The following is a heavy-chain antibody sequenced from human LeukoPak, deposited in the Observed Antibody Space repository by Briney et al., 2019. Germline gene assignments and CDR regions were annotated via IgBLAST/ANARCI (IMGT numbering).Heavy chain of an antibody. Sequence: ASVKVSCKASGYTFTSYGISWVRQAPGQGLEWMGWISAYNGNTNYAQKLRGRVTMTTDTSTSTAYMELRSLRSDDTAVYYCARDRRMYSSSWYTHRANWFDPWGQGTLVTVSS. CDR2: ISAYNGNT. V-gene: IGHV1-18*01. CDR3: ARDRRMYSSSWYTHRANWFDP. J-gene: IGHJ5*02. D-gene: IGHD6-13*01. CDR1: GYTFTSYG.